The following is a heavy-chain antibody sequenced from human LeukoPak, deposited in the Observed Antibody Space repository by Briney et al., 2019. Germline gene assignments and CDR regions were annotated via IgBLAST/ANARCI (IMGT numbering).Heavy chain of an antibody. CDR3: ARGGVRGMVRGVTSSWFDP. J-gene: IGHJ5*02. Sequence: ASVKVSCKASGYTFTSYDINWVRQATGQGLEWMGWMNPNSGNTGYSQKFQGRVTMTRITSISTAYMEVSSLRSEDTAVYYCARGGVRGMVRGVTSSWFDPWGQGTLVTVSS. V-gene: IGHV1-8*01. CDR1: GYTFTSYD. D-gene: IGHD3-10*01. CDR2: MNPNSGNT.